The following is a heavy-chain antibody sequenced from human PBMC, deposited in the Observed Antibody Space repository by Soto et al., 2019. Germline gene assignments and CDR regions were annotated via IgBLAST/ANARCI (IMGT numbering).Heavy chain of an antibody. J-gene: IGHJ4*02. CDR2: IIPIFGTA. CDR3: ARVLHCSGGSCFDY. Sequence: QVQLVQSGAEVKKPGSSVKVSCKASGGTFSSYAISWVRQAPGQGLEWMGGIIPIFGTANYAQKFQGRATTTADESTSTAYMELSSVRSEDTAVYYGARVLHCSGGSCFDYRGQGTLVTVSS. CDR1: GGTFSSYA. V-gene: IGHV1-69*12. D-gene: IGHD2-15*01.